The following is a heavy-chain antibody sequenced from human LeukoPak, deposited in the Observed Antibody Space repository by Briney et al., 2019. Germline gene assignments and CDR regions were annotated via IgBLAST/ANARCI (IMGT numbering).Heavy chain of an antibody. Sequence: GGSLRLSCAASGFTVSSTYMSWVRRAPGKGLEWVSGITGSGDSTYYADSVKGRFTISRDNSKNTVYLQMNSLRVEDTAVYHCGKERYGSSSVVDYWGHGTLVTVSS. CDR1: GFTVSSTY. J-gene: IGHJ4*01. V-gene: IGHV3-23*01. CDR3: GKERYGSSSVVDY. CDR2: ITGSGDST. D-gene: IGHD6-6*01.